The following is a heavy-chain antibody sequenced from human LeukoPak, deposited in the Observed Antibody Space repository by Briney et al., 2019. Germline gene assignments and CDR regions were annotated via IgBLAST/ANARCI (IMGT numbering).Heavy chain of an antibody. CDR2: IIPIFGTA. V-gene: IGHV1-69*01. CDR1: GGTFSSYA. J-gene: IGHJ6*03. Sequence: ASVKVSCKASGGTFSSYAISWVRQAPGQGLEWMGGIIPIFGTANYAQKFQGRVTITADESTSTAYMELSSLRSEDTAVYYCARDGRGLHNWNQKRRTYYMDVWGKGTTVTVSS. D-gene: IGHD1-20*01. CDR3: ARDGRGLHNWNQKRRTYYMDV.